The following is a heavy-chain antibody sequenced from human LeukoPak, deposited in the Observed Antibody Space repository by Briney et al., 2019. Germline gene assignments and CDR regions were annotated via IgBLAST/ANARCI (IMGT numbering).Heavy chain of an antibody. V-gene: IGHV1-46*01. CDR3: ARTPVELATDYFDY. J-gene: IGHJ4*02. Sequence: ASVKVSCKASGYTFTNYYMHWVRQAPGQGLEWMGIINPSGGSTSYAQQFQGRVTMTRDTSTGTVYMELSSLRSEDMAVYYCARTPVELATDYFDYWGQGTLVTVSS. CDR1: GYTFTNYY. CDR2: INPSGGST. D-gene: IGHD5-24*01.